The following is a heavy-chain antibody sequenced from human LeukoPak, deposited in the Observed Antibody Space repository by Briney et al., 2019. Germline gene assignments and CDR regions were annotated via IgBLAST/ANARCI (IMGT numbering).Heavy chain of an antibody. CDR2: INHSGST. D-gene: IGHD2-15*01. Sequence: SETLSLTCAVYGGSFSGYYWSWIRQPPGKGLEWIGEINHSGSTNYNPSLKSRVTISVDTSKNQFSLRLSSVTAADSAVYYCARGDLGYCSGGSCYLYYFDYWGQGTLVTVSS. V-gene: IGHV4-34*01. CDR3: ARGDLGYCSGGSCYLYYFDY. J-gene: IGHJ4*02. CDR1: GGSFSGYY.